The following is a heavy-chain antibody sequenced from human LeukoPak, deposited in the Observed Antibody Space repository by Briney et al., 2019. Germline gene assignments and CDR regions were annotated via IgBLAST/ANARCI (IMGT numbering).Heavy chain of an antibody. Sequence: SETLSLTCTVSGGSFSGTTYYWGWIRQPPGKGLEWMGTVHYTGSTYSNPSLKSRLTISIDTSKNQFSLKLTSVTAADTAVYYCARLGLWIKKIEYWGQGTLVTVSS. CDR2: VHYTGST. CDR1: GGSFSGTTYY. D-gene: IGHD5-18*01. J-gene: IGHJ4*02. V-gene: IGHV4-39*01. CDR3: ARLGLWIKKIEY.